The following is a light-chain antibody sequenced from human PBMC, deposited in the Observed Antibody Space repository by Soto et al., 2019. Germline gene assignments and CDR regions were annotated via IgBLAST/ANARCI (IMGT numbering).Light chain of an antibody. CDR3: YSYDTTLSGHVV. J-gene: IGLJ2*01. Sequence: QAVLTQPPSVSGAPGQRVTISCTGSRSNIGAGYDVHWYRQLPGTAPKLLIYDNNNRPSGVPDRFSGSKSGTSASLAITGLQAEDEADYYCYSYDTTLSGHVVFGGGTKLTVL. V-gene: IGLV1-40*01. CDR2: DNN. CDR1: RSNIGAGYD.